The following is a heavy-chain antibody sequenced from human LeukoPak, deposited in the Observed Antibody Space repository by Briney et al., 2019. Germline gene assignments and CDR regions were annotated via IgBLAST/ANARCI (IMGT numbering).Heavy chain of an antibody. CDR3: ARDRRGGYDLYYYYGIDV. D-gene: IGHD5-12*01. CDR1: GFTFSSYS. CDR2: ISSSSYI. Sequence: GGSLRLSCAASGFTFSSYSKNWVRQAPGKGLEWVSSISSSSYIYYADSVKGRFTISRDNAKNSLYLQMNSLRAEDTAVYYCARDRRGGYDLYYYYGIDVWGQGTTVTVSS. V-gene: IGHV3-21*01. J-gene: IGHJ6*02.